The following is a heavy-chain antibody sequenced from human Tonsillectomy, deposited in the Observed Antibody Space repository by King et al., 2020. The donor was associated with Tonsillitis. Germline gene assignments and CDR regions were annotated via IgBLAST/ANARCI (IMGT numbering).Heavy chain of an antibody. Sequence: VQLVESGGGLVQPGRSLRLSCAASGFTFDDYARHWVRQAPGKGLEWVSGISWNSGSIGYADSVKGRFTISRDNAKNSLYLQMNSLRAEDTALYYCAKDSVRGWSSFSDAFDIWGQGTMVTVSS. CDR2: ISWNSGSI. V-gene: IGHV3-9*01. CDR3: AKDSVRGWSSFSDAFDI. D-gene: IGHD6-19*01. CDR1: GFTFDDYA. J-gene: IGHJ3*02.